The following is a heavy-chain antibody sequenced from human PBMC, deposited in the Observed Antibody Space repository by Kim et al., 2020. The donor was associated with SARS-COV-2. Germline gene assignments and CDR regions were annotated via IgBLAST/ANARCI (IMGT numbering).Heavy chain of an antibody. V-gene: IGHV1-3*01. CDR3: ARSIQARDNYHRGYYFDY. D-gene: IGHD4-4*01. CDR1: GYSFKSYT. Sequence: ASVKVSCKPSGYSFKSYTIHWVRQAPRQRLEWMGWINAANGDTKYSQNFQGRVTFTRDTSATTAYMELSSLRSEDTAVYFCARSIQARDNYHRGYYFDYWGQGILVTVSS. CDR2: INAANGDT. J-gene: IGHJ4*02.